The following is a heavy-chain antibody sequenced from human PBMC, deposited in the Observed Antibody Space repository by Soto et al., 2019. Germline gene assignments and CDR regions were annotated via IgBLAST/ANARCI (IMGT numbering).Heavy chain of an antibody. CDR3: ARDRGYRTIAAAGTAYGMDV. Sequence: GGSLRLSCAASGFTFSSYDMHWVRQATGKGLEWVSAIGTAGDTYYPGSVKGRFTISRENAKNSLYLQMNSLRAEDTAVYYCARDRGYRTIAAAGTAYGMDVWGQGTTVTVSS. D-gene: IGHD6-13*01. CDR2: IGTAGDT. CDR1: GFTFSSYD. V-gene: IGHV3-13*01. J-gene: IGHJ6*02.